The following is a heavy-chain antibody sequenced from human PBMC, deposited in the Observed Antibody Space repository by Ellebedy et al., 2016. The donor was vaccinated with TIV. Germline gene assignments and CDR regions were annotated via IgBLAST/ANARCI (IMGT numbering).Heavy chain of an antibody. J-gene: IGHJ6*02. V-gene: IGHV4-59*01. CDR3: ARGLGYSSSWGYYYYGMDV. D-gene: IGHD6-13*01. CDR1: GGSISSYY. Sequence: SETLSLTXTVSGGSISSYYWSWIRQPPGKGLEWIGYIYYSGSTNYNPSLKSRVTISVDTSKNQFSLKLSSVTAVDTAVYYCARGLGYSSSWGYYYYGMDVWGQGTTVTVSS. CDR2: IYYSGST.